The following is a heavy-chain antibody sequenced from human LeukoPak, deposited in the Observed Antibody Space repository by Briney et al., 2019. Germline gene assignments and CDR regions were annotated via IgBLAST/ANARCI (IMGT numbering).Heavy chain of an antibody. CDR2: IYYSGST. J-gene: IGHJ6*03. CDR1: GGSISSYY. D-gene: IGHD6-13*01. CDR3: AKGYSSPAPYYYYYMDV. V-gene: IGHV4-59*01. Sequence: SETLSLTCTVSGGSISSYYWSWNRQPPGKGLEWIGYIYYSGSTNYNPSLKSRVTISVDTSKNQFSLKLSSVTAADTAVYYCAKGYSSPAPYYYYYMDVWGKGTTVTVSS.